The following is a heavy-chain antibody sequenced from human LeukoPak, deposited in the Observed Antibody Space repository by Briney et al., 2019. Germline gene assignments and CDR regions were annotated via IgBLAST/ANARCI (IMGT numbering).Heavy chain of an antibody. CDR2: IIPIFGTA. D-gene: IGHD1-26*01. Sequence: EASVKVSCKASGGTFSSYAISWVRQAPGQGLEWMGRIIPIFGTANYAQKFQVKVTITTDESTSTAYMELSSLRSEDTAVYYCARGSVATTVFDYWGQGTLVTVSS. V-gene: IGHV1-69*05. J-gene: IGHJ4*02. CDR3: ARGSVATTVFDY. CDR1: GGTFSSYA.